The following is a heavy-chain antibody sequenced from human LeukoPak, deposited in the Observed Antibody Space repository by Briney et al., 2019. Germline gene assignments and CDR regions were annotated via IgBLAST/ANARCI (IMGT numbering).Heavy chain of an antibody. CDR3: ARNSWGYGDA. CDR1: GFTFSTYW. D-gene: IGHD5-12*01. V-gene: IGHV3-7*01. Sequence: PGGSLRLSCAASGFTFSTYWMNWVRQAPGKGLEWVAYIKQDGSEKYYVDSVKGRFTISRDNAKNLLSLQMNSLRVEDTAVYYCARNSWGYGDAWGQGTLVTVSS. J-gene: IGHJ5*02. CDR2: IKQDGSEK.